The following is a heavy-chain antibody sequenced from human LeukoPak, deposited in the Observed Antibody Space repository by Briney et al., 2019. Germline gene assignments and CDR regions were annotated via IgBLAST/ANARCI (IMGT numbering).Heavy chain of an antibody. D-gene: IGHD1-1*01. J-gene: IGHJ4*02. CDR1: EFTFSRYD. V-gene: IGHV3-23*01. Sequence: GGSLRLSCAASEFTFSRYDMSWVRQAPGKGLEWVSAISGSGGSTYYTDSVKGRFTISRDNSKNTLYLQMNSLRAEDTAVYYCAKLQAQGSWPIDYWGQGTLVTVSS. CDR2: ISGSGGST. CDR3: AKLQAQGSWPIDY.